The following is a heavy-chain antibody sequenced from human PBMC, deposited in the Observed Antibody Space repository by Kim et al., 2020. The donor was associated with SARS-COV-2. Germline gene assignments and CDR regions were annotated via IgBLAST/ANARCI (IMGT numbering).Heavy chain of an antibody. CDR1: GGSISSYY. V-gene: IGHV4-59*13. D-gene: IGHD4-17*01. CDR3: ARDKSPYGEKSFDY. CDR2: IYYSGST. J-gene: IGHJ4*02. Sequence: SETLSLTCIVSGGSISSYYWSWIRQPPGKGLEWIGYIYYSGSTNYNPSLKSRVTISVDTSKNQFSLKLSSVTAADTAVYYCARDKSPYGEKSFDYWGQGTLVTVSS.